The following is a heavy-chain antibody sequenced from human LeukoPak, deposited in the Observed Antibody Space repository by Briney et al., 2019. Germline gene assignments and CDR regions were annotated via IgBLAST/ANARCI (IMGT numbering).Heavy chain of an antibody. CDR1: GSDFTNAW. Sequence: GGSLRLSCAASGSDFTNAWVSWVRRAPGKGLEWLGRIKSKADGGTTLHATSVEDRFAISRDDSINTLYLQMNSLKIEDTAVYYCTDPPTSLWGEGILVTVSS. D-gene: IGHD1-1*01. J-gene: IGHJ4*02. CDR2: IKSKADGGTT. CDR3: TDPPTSL. V-gene: IGHV3-15*01.